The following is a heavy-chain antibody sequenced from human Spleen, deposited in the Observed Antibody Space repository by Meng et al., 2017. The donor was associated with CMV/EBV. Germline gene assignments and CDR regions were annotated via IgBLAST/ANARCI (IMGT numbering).Heavy chain of an antibody. D-gene: IGHD2-2*02. Sequence: SLKISCAASGFTFSSYAMHWVRQAPGKGLEWVAVISYDGSNKYYADSVKGRFTISRDNSKNTLYLQMNSLRAEDTAVYYCAREYCSSTSCYTGACLYWGQGTLVTVSS. CDR3: AREYCSSTSCYTGACLY. CDR2: ISYDGSNK. CDR1: GFTFSSYA. J-gene: IGHJ4*02. V-gene: IGHV3-30*04.